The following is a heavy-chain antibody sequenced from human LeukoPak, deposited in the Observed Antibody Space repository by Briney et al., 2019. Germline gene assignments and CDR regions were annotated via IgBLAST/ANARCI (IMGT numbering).Heavy chain of an antibody. CDR2: IKPDGSST. D-gene: IGHD3-16*01. Sequence: GGSLRLSCAASGFTFSAFWIHWVRQAPGKGLVWVSRIKPDGSSTNYADSVKGRFTISRDNAKNTVFLQMNSLRAEDTAVYYCAGGRGSYGLWDTWGQGTLVSVSS. V-gene: IGHV3-74*01. CDR1: GFTFSAFW. CDR3: AGGRGSYGLWDT. J-gene: IGHJ5*02.